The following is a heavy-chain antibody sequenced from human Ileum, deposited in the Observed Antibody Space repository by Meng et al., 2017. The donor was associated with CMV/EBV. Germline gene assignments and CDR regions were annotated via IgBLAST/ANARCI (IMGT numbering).Heavy chain of an antibody. CDR3: ARDCVAGSGSLDV. Sequence: ASGFTFSRRCLCWVRQSPGKGLVWVSRISTDGTYINYADSVEGRFTMSRDNAKNTLYLQMNSLRAEDTAVYYCARDCVAGSGSLDVWGQGTTVTVSS. V-gene: IGHV3-74*01. CDR2: ISTDGTYI. D-gene: IGHD3-10*01. J-gene: IGHJ6*02. CDR1: GFTFSRRC.